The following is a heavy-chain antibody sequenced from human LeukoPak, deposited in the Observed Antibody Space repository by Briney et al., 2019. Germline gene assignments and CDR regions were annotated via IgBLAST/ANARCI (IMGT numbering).Heavy chain of an antibody. CDR1: GFTFSDYY. J-gene: IGHJ4*02. V-gene: IGHV3-11*04. D-gene: IGHD6-6*01. Sequence: PGGSLRLSCAASGFTFSDYYMSWIRQAPGKGLEWVSYISSSGSTIYYADSVKGRFTISRDNAKNSLYLQMNSLRAEDTAVYYCAISTPGYSSSSKPFDYWGQGTLVTVSS. CDR3: AISTPGYSSSSKPFDY. CDR2: ISSSGSTI.